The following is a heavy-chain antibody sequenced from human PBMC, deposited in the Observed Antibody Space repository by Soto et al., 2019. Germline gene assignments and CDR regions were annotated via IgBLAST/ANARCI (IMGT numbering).Heavy chain of an antibody. D-gene: IGHD2-8*01. J-gene: IGHJ5*02. CDR1: GFTFSPYS. CDR2: ISFSSSTI. Sequence: EVQLVESGGGLVQPGGSLRLSCAASGFTFSPYSMNWVRQAPGTGLEWVSYISFSSSTIFYADSVRGRFTISRDNAKNSLYLQMNTLRDEDTAVYYCARDNGMAGSFDPWGQGTLVTVSS. CDR3: ARDNGMAGSFDP. V-gene: IGHV3-48*02.